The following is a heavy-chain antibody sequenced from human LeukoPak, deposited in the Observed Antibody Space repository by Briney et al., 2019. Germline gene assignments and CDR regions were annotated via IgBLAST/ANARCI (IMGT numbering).Heavy chain of an antibody. D-gene: IGHD1-26*01. J-gene: IGHJ3*02. V-gene: IGHV3-11*01. CDR2: ITSSDDTI. CDR3: VREGASGTAFDI. Sequence: GGSLRLSCAASGFTFSDFCMSWVRQAPGKGLEWLSYITSSDDTIYYADSVKGRFTVSRDNARNSLYLQMKSLSAEDTAVYYCVREGASGTAFDIWGLGTMVTVSS. CDR1: GFTFSDFC.